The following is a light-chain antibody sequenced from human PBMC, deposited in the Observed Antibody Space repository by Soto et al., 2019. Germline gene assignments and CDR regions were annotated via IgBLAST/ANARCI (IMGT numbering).Light chain of an antibody. CDR1: QGIRNE. CDR3: LQGDDYPLT. CDR2: AAS. Sequence: AIQVTQSPSSLSASVGDRVTITCRASQGIRNELSWYQQKPEKAPKFLIFAASNLQSGVPSRFSGSGSGTDFTPTISSRQPEDVATYFCLQGDDYPLTHGGGTKGEIK. V-gene: IGKV1-6*01. J-gene: IGKJ4*01.